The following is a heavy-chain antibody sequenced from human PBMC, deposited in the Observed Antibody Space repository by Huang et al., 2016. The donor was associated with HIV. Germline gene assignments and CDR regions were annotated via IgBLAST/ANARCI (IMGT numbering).Heavy chain of an antibody. Sequence: QLQLQESGPGLVKPSETLSLTCTVSGGSIRSDNYYWGWIRQPPGKGLEWIGIIYYSGSTDYNPSLKSRVTITVDTSKNQFSLKRRSVTAADTAVYYCARRPGSITMIRGVITDPYWGQGTLVTVSS. CDR1: GGSIRSDNYY. CDR3: ARRPGSITMIRGVITDPY. V-gene: IGHV4-39*01. CDR2: IYYSGST. J-gene: IGHJ4*02. D-gene: IGHD3-10*01.